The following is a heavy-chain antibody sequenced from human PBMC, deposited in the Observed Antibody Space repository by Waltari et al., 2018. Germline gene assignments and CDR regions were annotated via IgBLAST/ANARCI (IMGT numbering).Heavy chain of an antibody. J-gene: IGHJ5*02. CDR1: DFSPSDNY. Sequence: EVQLVESGGGLIHPGGSPRHSCAPSDFSPSDNYIGWVRQAPGKGLEWVSFINSGGTTYYADSVKGRFTISRDNSKNTVYLQMNSLRAEDTAMYYCARDSKFDPWGQGTLVTVSS. V-gene: IGHV3-53*01. CDR3: ARDSKFDP. D-gene: IGHD4-4*01. CDR2: INSGGTT.